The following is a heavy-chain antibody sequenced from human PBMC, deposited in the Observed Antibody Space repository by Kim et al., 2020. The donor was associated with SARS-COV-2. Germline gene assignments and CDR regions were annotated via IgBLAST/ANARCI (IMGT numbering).Heavy chain of an antibody. Sequence: SETLSLTCTVSGGSISSSSYYWGWIRQPPGKGLEWIGSIYYSGSTYYNPSLKSRVTISVDTSKNQFSLKLSSVTAADTAVYYCARDVRGVTHLNWFDPWGQGTLVTVSS. D-gene: IGHD3-10*01. V-gene: IGHV4-39*07. CDR3: ARDVRGVTHLNWFDP. CDR1: GGSISSSSYY. CDR2: IYYSGST. J-gene: IGHJ5*02.